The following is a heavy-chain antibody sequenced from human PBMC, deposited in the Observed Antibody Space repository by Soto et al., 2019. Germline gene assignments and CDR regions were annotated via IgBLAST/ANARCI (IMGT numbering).Heavy chain of an antibody. V-gene: IGHV4-61*10. CDR3: ARDRGYRSGSFGS. D-gene: IGHD5-18*01. J-gene: IGHJ5*02. CDR2: IYCSGST. Sequence: PSETLSLTCTVSGGSVSSGSYYWSWIRQPAGKELEWIGYIYCSGSTNYNPSLKGRVTISVDTSKKQISLKLTSVTAADTAMYYCARDRGYRSGSFGSWGQGVLVTVSS. CDR1: GGSVSSGSYY.